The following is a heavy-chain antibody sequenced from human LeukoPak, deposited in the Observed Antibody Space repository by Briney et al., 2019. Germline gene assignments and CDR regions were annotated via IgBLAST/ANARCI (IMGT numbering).Heavy chain of an antibody. J-gene: IGHJ6*03. Sequence: SETLSLTCTVSGGSISSSSYYWGWIRQPPGKGLEWIGSIYYSGSTYYNPSLKSRVTISVDTSKNQFSLKLSSVTAADTAVYYCARVPGITIFGVVPNYYMDVWGKGTTVTVYS. V-gene: IGHV4-39*07. D-gene: IGHD3-3*01. CDR3: ARVPGITIFGVVPNYYMDV. CDR1: GGSISSSSYY. CDR2: IYYSGST.